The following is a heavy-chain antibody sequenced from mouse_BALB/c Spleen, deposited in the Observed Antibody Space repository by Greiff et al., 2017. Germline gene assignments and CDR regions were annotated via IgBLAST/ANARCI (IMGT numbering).Heavy chain of an antibody. Sequence: QVQLQQSGPELVKPGASVKISCKASGYAFSSSWMNWVKQRPGQGLEWIGRIYPGDGDTNYNGKFKGKATLTADKSSSTAYMQLSSLTSVDSAVYFCAGEGVVAYYAMDYWGQGTSVTVSS. CDR2: IYPGDGDT. D-gene: IGHD1-1*01. V-gene: IGHV1-82*01. CDR3: AGEGVVAYYAMDY. CDR1: GYAFSSSW. J-gene: IGHJ4*01.